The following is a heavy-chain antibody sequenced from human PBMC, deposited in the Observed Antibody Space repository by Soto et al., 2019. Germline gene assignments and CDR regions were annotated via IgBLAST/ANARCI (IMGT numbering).Heavy chain of an antibody. CDR3: ARAYYYELLDY. D-gene: IGHD3-22*01. J-gene: IGHJ4*02. CDR2: IYHSGST. Sequence: SETLSLTCAVSGYSISSGYYWGWVRQPPGKGLEWIGSIYHSGSTYYNPSLKSRVTISVDTSKNQFSLKLSSVTAADTAVYYCARAYYYELLDYWGQGTLVTVSS. CDR1: GYSISSGYY. V-gene: IGHV4-38-2*01.